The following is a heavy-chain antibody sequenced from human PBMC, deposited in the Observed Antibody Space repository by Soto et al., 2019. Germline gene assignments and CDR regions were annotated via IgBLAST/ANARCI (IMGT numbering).Heavy chain of an antibody. D-gene: IGHD3-3*01. CDR3: VKGGLSGPLEN. V-gene: IGHV3-30*18. CDR2: ITYDGSNQ. Sequence: GGSLRLSCAASGFTFSDNGIHWVRQAPGKGLEWVAIITYDGSNQYYADSVKGRFTISRDNSKNTLYLQMNSLRAEDTAVYYCVKGGLSGPLENWGQGTLVTVSS. CDR1: GFTFSDNG. J-gene: IGHJ4*02.